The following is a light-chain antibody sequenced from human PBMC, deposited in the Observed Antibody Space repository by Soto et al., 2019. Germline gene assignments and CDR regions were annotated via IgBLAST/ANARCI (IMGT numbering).Light chain of an antibody. J-gene: IGKJ3*01. CDR1: QGIDTY. CDR3: QQYARIPFT. Sequence: DIPMTQSPSSLSAAVGDRVTITCRASQGIDTYLAWYQQKPGKVPKLLIYAASTLQSGVPSRFSGSGSGTDFTLTISSLQPEDVANYYYQQYARIPFTFGLGTKVDIK. CDR2: AAS. V-gene: IGKV1-27*01.